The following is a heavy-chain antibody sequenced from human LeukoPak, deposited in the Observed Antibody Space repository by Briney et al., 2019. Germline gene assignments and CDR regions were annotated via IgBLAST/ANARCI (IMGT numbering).Heavy chain of an antibody. CDR3: ARTSMVRGVVYWFDP. CDR1: GYSFTSYY. J-gene: IGHJ5*02. CDR2: IYPGGSDA. V-gene: IGHV5-51*01. Sequence: GESLKISCKGSGYSFTSYYIAWVRQMPGKVLEWMGVIYPGGSDARYSPSFQGQVTMSVDKSSSTSYLQWSSLKTSDTAMYYCARTSMVRGVVYWFDPWGQGTPVIVSS. D-gene: IGHD3-10*01.